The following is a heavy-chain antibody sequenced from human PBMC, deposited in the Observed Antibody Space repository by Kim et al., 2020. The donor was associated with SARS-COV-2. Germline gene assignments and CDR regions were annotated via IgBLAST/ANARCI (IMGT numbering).Heavy chain of an antibody. V-gene: IGHV4-39*01. Sequence: SETLSLTCTVSGGSISSSSYYWGWIRQPPGKGLEWIGSIYYSGSTYYNPSLKSRVTISVDTSKNQFSLKLSSVTAADTAVYYCARRVSIIPNYDFWSGFRERLWFDPWGQGTLVTVSS. CDR2: IYYSGST. CDR1: GGSISSSSYY. J-gene: IGHJ5*02. D-gene: IGHD3-3*01. CDR3: ARRVSIIPNYDFWSGFRERLWFDP.